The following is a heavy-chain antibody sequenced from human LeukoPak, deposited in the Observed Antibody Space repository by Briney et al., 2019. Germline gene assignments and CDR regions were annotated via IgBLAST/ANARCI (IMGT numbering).Heavy chain of an antibody. CDR3: ATDRNWFKYFDH. CDR2: ISSDGSDK. J-gene: IGHJ4*02. CDR1: GFTFRSFG. D-gene: IGHD1-14*01. Sequence: QPGGSLRLSCAGSGFTFRSFGMHWVRQAPGKGLEWVAFISSDGSDKYYADSVKGRFTISRDNSKKTVYLQTNSLKTEDTAVYYCATDRNWFKYFDHWGQGTPVTVSS. V-gene: IGHV3-30*03.